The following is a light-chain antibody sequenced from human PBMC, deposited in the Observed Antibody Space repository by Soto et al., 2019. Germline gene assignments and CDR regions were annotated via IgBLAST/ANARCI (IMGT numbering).Light chain of an antibody. J-gene: IGKJ2*01. CDR1: QSVSSSY. Sequence: EIVLTQSPGTLSLSPGERATLSCRASQSVSSSYLAWYQQKPGQAPRLLIYGASSRATGIPDRFSGSGSGTDFTLTISRLEPEDFAVYYCQQFGNSPPYTFGQGTKVAIK. CDR3: QQFGNSPPYT. V-gene: IGKV3-20*01. CDR2: GAS.